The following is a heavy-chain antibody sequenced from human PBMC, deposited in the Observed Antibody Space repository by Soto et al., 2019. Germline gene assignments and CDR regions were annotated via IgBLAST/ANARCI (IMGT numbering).Heavy chain of an antibody. CDR3: ARGRYGDY. J-gene: IGHJ4*02. CDR2: ISAHNGNT. D-gene: IGHD1-1*01. Sequence: QVHLVQSGAEVKKPGASVKVSCPASGYAFTTYGITWVRQAPGQGLEWMGWISAHNGNTNYAQKLQSRVTVTRDTSTSTAYMELRSLRSDDTAVYYCARGRYGDYWGQGALVTVSS. CDR1: GYAFTTYG. V-gene: IGHV1-18*01.